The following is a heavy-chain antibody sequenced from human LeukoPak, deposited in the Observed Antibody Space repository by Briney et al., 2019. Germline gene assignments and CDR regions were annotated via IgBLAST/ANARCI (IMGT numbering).Heavy chain of an antibody. CDR1: GFTFGDYA. J-gene: IGHJ4*02. D-gene: IGHD6-13*01. CDR2: IRSKAYGGTT. Sequence: GGSLRLSCTASGFTFGDYAMSWFRQAPGKGLEWVGFIRSKAYGGTTEYAASVKGRFTVSRDDSKSIAYLRMNSLKTEDTAVYYCTRASIAAADYFDYRGQGTLVTVSS. CDR3: TRASIAAADYFDY. V-gene: IGHV3-49*03.